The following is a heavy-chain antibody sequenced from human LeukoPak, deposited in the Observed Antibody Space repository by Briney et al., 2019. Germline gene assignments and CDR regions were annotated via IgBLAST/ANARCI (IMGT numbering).Heavy chain of an antibody. CDR3: ARTTEGGYTYNYFYYYYMDV. D-gene: IGHD5-18*01. J-gene: IGHJ6*03. CDR2: IMPMFGKT. Sequence: ASVKVSCKASGGTFSSYDISWVRQAPGQGLEWMGGIMPMFGKTNYAQKFQGRVTTTADKATSTAYMELSSLRSEDTAVYYCARTTEGGYTYNYFYYYYMDVWGKGTTVTISS. CDR1: GGTFSSYD. V-gene: IGHV1-69*06.